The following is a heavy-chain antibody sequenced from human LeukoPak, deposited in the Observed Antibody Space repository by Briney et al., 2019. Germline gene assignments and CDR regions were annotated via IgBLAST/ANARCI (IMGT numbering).Heavy chain of an antibody. Sequence: GGSLRLSCAASGFTFSSYAMYWVRQAPGKGLEWVSLISYDGTNKYYADSVKGRFTISRDNSKNTLYLQMNSLRAEDTAVYYCARDRGAVAVTHYFDYWGQGTLVTVSS. CDR2: ISYDGTNK. V-gene: IGHV3-30*04. CDR1: GFTFSSYA. D-gene: IGHD6-19*01. J-gene: IGHJ4*02. CDR3: ARDRGAVAVTHYFDY.